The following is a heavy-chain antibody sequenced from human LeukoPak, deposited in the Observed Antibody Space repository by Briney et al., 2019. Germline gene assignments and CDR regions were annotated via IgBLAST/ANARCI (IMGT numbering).Heavy chain of an antibody. CDR1: GFTFSDYY. CDR2: ISGSGGST. V-gene: IGHV3-23*01. D-gene: IGHD6-6*01. J-gene: IGHJ3*02. CDR3: AKWQSIAARREAFDI. Sequence: GGSLRLSCAASGFTFSDYYMSWIRQAPGKGLEWVSAISGSGGSTYYADSVKGRFTISRDNSKNTLYLQMNSLRAEDTAVYYCAKWQSIAARREAFDIWGQGTMVTVSS.